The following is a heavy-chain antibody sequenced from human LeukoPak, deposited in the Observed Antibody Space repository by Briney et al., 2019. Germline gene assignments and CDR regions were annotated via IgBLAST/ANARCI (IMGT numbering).Heavy chain of an antibody. J-gene: IGHJ4*02. Sequence: GASVKVSCKASGYTFTSYGISWVRQAPGQGLEWMGWISAYNGNTNYAQKLQGRVTITRNTSISTAYMELSSLRSEDTAVYYCARGRALYCSGGSCYRGTGTFDYWGQGTLVTVSS. D-gene: IGHD2-15*01. CDR3: ARGRALYCSGGSCYRGTGTFDY. CDR1: GYTFTSYG. CDR2: ISAYNGNT. V-gene: IGHV1-18*01.